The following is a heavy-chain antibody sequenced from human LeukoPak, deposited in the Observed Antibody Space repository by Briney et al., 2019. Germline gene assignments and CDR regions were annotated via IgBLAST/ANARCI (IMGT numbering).Heavy chain of an antibody. CDR2: INPNSGDT. CDR3: ARALLWFGEPSHIDY. Sequence: GASVKVSCKASGYTFTDYYIHWVRQAPGQGLECMGWINPNSGDTNYAQNFQGRVTMTRDTSISTAYMELRSLRSDDTAVYYCARALLWFGEPSHIDYWGQGTLVTASS. J-gene: IGHJ4*02. D-gene: IGHD3-10*01. V-gene: IGHV1-2*02. CDR1: GYTFTDYY.